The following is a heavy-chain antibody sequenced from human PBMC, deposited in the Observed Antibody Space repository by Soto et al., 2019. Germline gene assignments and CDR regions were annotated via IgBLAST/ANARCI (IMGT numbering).Heavy chain of an antibody. CDR3: ARGRGGRDGYKIDY. D-gene: IGHD3-16*01. CDR1: GDSISNSRFY. Sequence: PSETLSLTCSVSGDSISNSRFYWAWIRQPPGEGLEWIGSIYHTGNAYYNPSLKSRVTISVDTSKNQFSLKLTSVTAADAAVYYCARGRGGRDGYKIDYWGQGTLVTVSS. CDR2: IYHTGNA. J-gene: IGHJ4*02. V-gene: IGHV4-39*01.